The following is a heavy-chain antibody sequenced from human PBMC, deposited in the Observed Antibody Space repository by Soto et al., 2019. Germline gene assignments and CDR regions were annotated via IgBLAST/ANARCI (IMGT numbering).Heavy chain of an antibody. Sequence: PSETLSLTCAVYGGSFSGHSWTWIRQSPGKGLEWIGDINHSGRVNYSPSLKSRVTISLHTSKNQFSLTLSAVTAADTAMYYCSTRAYDTNGYYRFDPWGQGTLVTVSS. J-gene: IGHJ5*01. D-gene: IGHD3-22*01. CDR2: INHSGRV. CDR1: GGSFSGHS. V-gene: IGHV4-34*01. CDR3: STRAYDTNGYYRFDP.